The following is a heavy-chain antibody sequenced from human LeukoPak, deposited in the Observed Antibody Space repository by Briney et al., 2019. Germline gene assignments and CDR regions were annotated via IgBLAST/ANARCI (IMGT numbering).Heavy chain of an antibody. V-gene: IGHV4-39*07. CDR1: GGSISSSTYY. Sequence: PSETLSLTCIVSGGSISSSTYYWGWIRQSPGKGLEWIGSVHYSGGSYYSPSLKSRVTISLNTSKNQFSLKLSSVTAADTAVYYCARVTPAGAWLGYFDYWGQGTLVTVSS. CDR2: VHYSGGS. D-gene: IGHD6-19*01. J-gene: IGHJ4*02. CDR3: ARVTPAGAWLGYFDY.